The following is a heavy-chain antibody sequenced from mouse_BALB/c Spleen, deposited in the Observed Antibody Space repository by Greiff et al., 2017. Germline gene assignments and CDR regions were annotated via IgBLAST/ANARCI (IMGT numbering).Heavy chain of an antibody. Sequence: QVQLQQSGPELVKPGASVKISCKASGYTFTSYDINWVKQRPGQGLEWIGWIYPGDGSTKYNEKFKGKATLTADKSSSTAYMQLSSLTSENSAVYFCARGGLHFYFDYWGQGTTLTVSS. J-gene: IGHJ2*01. CDR1: GYTFTSYD. D-gene: IGHD2-13*01. CDR2: IYPGDGST. V-gene: IGHV1S56*01. CDR3: ARGGLHFYFDY.